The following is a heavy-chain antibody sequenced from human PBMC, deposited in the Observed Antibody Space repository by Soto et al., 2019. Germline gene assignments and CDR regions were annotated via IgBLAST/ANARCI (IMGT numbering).Heavy chain of an antibody. D-gene: IGHD3-16*01. CDR1: GFTFSSYA. CDR3: ARDRGGYAFDI. CDR2: ISSNGGST. V-gene: IGHV3-64*01. J-gene: IGHJ3*02. Sequence: EVQLVESGGGLVQPGGSLRLSCAASGFTFSSYAMHWVRQAPGKGLEYVSAISSNGGSTCYANSVKGRFTISRDNSKNTLYLQMGSLRAEDMAVYYCARDRGGYAFDIWGQGTMVTVSS.